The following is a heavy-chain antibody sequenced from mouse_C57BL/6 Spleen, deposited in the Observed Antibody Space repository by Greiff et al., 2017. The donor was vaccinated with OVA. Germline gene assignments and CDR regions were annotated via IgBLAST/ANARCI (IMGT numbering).Heavy chain of an antibody. CDR3: ARRGYGSSYEFAY. CDR1: GYAFTNYL. Sequence: QVRLQQSGAELVRPGTSVKVSCKASGYAFTNYLIEWVKQRPGQGLEWIGVINPGSGGTNYNEKFKGKATLTADKSSSTAYMQLSSLTSEDSAVYFCARRGYGSSYEFAYWGQGTLVTVSA. CDR2: INPGSGGT. J-gene: IGHJ3*01. D-gene: IGHD1-1*01. V-gene: IGHV1-54*01.